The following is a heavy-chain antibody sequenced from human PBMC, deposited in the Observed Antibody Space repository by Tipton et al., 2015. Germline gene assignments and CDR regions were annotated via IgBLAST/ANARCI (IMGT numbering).Heavy chain of an antibody. CDR3: AREVRYCAGGSCYSLDH. D-gene: IGHD2-15*01. CDR2: TYDSGRT. V-gene: IGHV4-39*02. CDR1: GGAITSDGFY. J-gene: IGHJ4*02. Sequence: TLSLTCTVSGGAITSDGFYWSWIRQHPGKGLEWIGNTYDSGRTSYNPSLSRRVTISGDMSKNEFSLRLSSVTAADTAVNYCAREVRYCAGGSCYSLDHWGQGALVTVSS.